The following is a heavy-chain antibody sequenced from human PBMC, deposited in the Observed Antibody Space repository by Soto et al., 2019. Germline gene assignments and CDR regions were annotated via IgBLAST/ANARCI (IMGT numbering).Heavy chain of an antibody. CDR2: ISAYNGNT. Sequence: QVQLVQSGAEVKKPGASVKVSCKASGYTFTSYGISWVRQAPGQGLEWMGWISAYNGNTNYAQKLQGRVTMTTDPSTSTAYMELRSLRSDDTAVYYCARDLPLGYCTNGVCYTAWFDPWGQGTLVTVSS. CDR1: GYTFTSYG. V-gene: IGHV1-18*01. J-gene: IGHJ5*02. CDR3: ARDLPLGYCTNGVCYTAWFDP. D-gene: IGHD2-8*01.